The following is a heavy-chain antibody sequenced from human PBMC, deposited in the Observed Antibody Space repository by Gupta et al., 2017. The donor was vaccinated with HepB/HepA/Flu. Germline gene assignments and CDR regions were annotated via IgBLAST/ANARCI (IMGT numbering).Heavy chain of an antibody. D-gene: IGHD1-26*01. Sequence: QVQLVQSGAEVKKPGASVKLSCKTSGYTFTNYYIDWVRQAPGQGLEWLGVINPSTGVTTYAQNFQGRVSMTRDTSTGTVYLGLRSLRSADTAIYFCARARGAHSTLFDYWGQGTLVTVSS. V-gene: IGHV1-46*01. CDR3: ARARGAHSTLFDY. CDR2: INPSTGVT. J-gene: IGHJ4*02. CDR1: GYTFTNYY.